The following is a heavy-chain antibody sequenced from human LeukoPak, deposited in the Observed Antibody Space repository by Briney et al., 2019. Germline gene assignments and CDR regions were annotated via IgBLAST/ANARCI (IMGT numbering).Heavy chain of an antibody. CDR3: ATVRGYDSSGYYPGAFDY. CDR1: GYTFTSYG. D-gene: IGHD3-22*01. V-gene: IGHV1-18*01. Sequence: ASVKVSCKASGYTFTSYGISWVRQAPGQGLEWMGWISAYNGNTNYAQKLQGRVTMTTDTSTSTAYMELSSLRSEDTAVYYCATVRGYDSSGYYPGAFDYWGQGTLVTVSS. J-gene: IGHJ4*02. CDR2: ISAYNGNT.